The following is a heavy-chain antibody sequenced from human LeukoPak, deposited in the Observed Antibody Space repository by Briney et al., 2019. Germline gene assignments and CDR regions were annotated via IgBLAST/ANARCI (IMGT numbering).Heavy chain of an antibody. V-gene: IGHV4-39*07. Sequence: PSETLSLTCTVSGGSISGSSYYWGWIRQPPGKGLEWIGSIFYSGSSYYNPSLKSRVTISVDTSKNQFSLKLRSVTAADTAVCYCASQTITPHAFDIWGQGTMVTVSS. CDR1: GGSISGSSYY. J-gene: IGHJ3*02. D-gene: IGHD5-12*01. CDR3: ASQTITPHAFDI. CDR2: IFYSGSS.